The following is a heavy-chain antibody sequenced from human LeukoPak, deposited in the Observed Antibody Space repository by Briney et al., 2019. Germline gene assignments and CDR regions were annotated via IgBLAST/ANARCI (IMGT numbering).Heavy chain of an antibody. J-gene: IGHJ6*03. CDR2: INSDGSST. V-gene: IGHV3-74*01. Sequence: GGSLRLSCAASGFAFSSYWMHWVRQAPGKGLVWVSRINSDGSSTSYADSVKGRFTISRDNAKNTLYLQMNSLRAEDTAVYYCARDQPLRLRQLYYYYMDVWGKGTTVTVSS. D-gene: IGHD6-25*01. CDR1: GFAFSSYW. CDR3: ARDQPLRLRQLYYYYMDV.